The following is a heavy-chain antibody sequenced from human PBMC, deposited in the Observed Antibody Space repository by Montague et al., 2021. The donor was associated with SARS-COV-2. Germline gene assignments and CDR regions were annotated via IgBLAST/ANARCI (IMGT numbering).Heavy chain of an antibody. Sequence: SDTLSLTCTVSGGSISSYYWSWIRQHPGKGLEWIGYIYYSGSTNYNPSLKSRVTISVDTSKNQFSLKLTSVTAADTAVYYCARGRDGYYHRSALFDYWGQGTLVTVSS. CDR3: ARGRDGYYHRSALFDY. CDR1: GGSISSYY. D-gene: IGHD3-22*01. V-gene: IGHV4-59*07. CDR2: IYYSGST. J-gene: IGHJ4*02.